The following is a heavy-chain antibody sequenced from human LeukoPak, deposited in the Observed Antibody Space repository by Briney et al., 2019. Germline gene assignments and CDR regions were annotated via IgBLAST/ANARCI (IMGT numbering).Heavy chain of an antibody. D-gene: IGHD3/OR15-3a*01. J-gene: IGHJ2*01. CDR2: ISGSGGHT. Sequence: GGSLRLSCTASGFTFTSYAMTWVRQAPGKGLEWVSGISGSGGHTYNADSVEGRFTISRDNSKNTVSLQLSSLRVEDTAVYFCAKDREGSAMISGVFDLWGRGTLVTGSS. CDR1: GFTFTSYA. V-gene: IGHV3-23*01. CDR3: AKDREGSAMISGVFDL.